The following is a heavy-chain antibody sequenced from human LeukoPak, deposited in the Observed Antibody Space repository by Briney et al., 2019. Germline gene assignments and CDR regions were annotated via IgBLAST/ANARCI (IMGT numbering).Heavy chain of an antibody. CDR3: ARPDSSSYLSYGMDV. V-gene: IGHV1-69*06. Sequence: ASVKVSCKASGGTFSSYAISWVRQAPGQGLKWMGGIIPIFGTANYAQKSQGRVTITADKSTSTAYMELSSLRSEDTAVYYCARPDSSSYLSYGMDVWGKGTTVTVSS. D-gene: IGHD6-13*01. CDR2: IIPIFGTA. J-gene: IGHJ6*04. CDR1: GGTFSSYA.